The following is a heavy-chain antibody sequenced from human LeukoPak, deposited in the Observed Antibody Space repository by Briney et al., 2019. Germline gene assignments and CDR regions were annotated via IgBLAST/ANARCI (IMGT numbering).Heavy chain of an antibody. Sequence: PGDSVRLSCAASGFSFGSYWMHWVRRAPGKGLVWVARIQSDGCSTVYADSVRGRFTISRDHAKDMLFPQMNSLSPEDTAIYYFVRGALFVFWGQGTLVTVSS. CDR1: GFSFGSYW. CDR3: VRGALFVF. J-gene: IGHJ4*02. V-gene: IGHV3-74*01. CDR2: IQSDGCST.